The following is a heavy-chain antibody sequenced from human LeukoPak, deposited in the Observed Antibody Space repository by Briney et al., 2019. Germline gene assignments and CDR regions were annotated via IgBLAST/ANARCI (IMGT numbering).Heavy chain of an antibody. D-gene: IGHD1-26*01. CDR1: GYTFTGYY. CDR2: INPNSGGT. CDR3: ARPRASVGTSTYSDY. V-gene: IGHV1-2*02. Sequence: ASVKVSCKASGYTFTGYYMHWVRPAPGEGLEWMGWINPNSGGTNYAQKFQDRFTMTRDTSISTAYMELSRLTSDDTAVYYCARPRASVGTSTYSDYWGQGTLVTVSS. J-gene: IGHJ4*02.